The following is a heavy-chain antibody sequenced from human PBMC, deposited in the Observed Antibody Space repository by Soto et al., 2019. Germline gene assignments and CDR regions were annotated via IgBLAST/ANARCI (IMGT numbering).Heavy chain of an antibody. CDR2: IIPIFGTA. J-gene: IGHJ4*02. CDR1: GGTFSSYA. V-gene: IGHV1-69*12. Sequence: QVQLVQSGAEVKKPGSSVKVSCKASGGTFSSYAISWVRQAPGQGLEWTGGIIPIFGTANYAQKFQGRVTITADESTSTAYMELSSLRSEDTAVYYCARGFSYYYDSSGYYPIDYWGQGTLVTVSS. D-gene: IGHD3-22*01. CDR3: ARGFSYYYDSSGYYPIDY.